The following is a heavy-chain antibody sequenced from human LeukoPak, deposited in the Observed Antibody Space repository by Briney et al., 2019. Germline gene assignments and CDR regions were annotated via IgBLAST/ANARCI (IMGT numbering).Heavy chain of an antibody. D-gene: IGHD1-26*01. CDR2: ISGSDGNT. CDR1: GFIFSNYA. CDR3: AKDLRWELHY. V-gene: IGHV3-23*01. J-gene: IGHJ4*02. Sequence: GGSLRLSCAASGFIFSNYAMTWVRQAPGKGLEWVSTISGSDGNTYYADSVKGRFTIFRDDSKNTLYLQMNSLRAEDTAVYYCAKDLRWELHYWGQGTLVTVSS.